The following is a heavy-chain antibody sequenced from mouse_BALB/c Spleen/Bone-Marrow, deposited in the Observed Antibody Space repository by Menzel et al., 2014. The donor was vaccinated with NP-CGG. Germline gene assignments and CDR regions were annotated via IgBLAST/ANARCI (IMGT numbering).Heavy chain of an antibody. CDR3: ARGGLLRAMDY. Sequence: EVQLVESGPELVKPGASVKISCKASGYSFTGYFMNWVMQSHGKSLERIGRINPYNGDTFYNQKFKGKATLTVDKSSSTAHMELRSLASEDSAVYYCARGGLLRAMDYWGQGTSVTVSS. V-gene: IGHV1-20*02. J-gene: IGHJ4*01. D-gene: IGHD2-3*01. CDR2: INPYNGDT. CDR1: GYSFTGYF.